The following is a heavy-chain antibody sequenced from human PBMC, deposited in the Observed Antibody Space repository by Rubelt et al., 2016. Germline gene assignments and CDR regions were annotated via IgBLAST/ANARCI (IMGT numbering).Heavy chain of an antibody. CDR2: IRRGGDT. V-gene: IGHV3-23*01. CDR1: GFTFRTYA. D-gene: IGHD2-21*02. CDR3: ANPACTGDCLPTFDY. J-gene: IGHJ4*02. Sequence: EVQLLESGGGLVQPGGSLRLSCAASGFTFRTYAMSWVRQAPGKGLEGVSYIRRGGDTYYADSVKGRFTISRANSKNTLELQMNGLRAEDTAVYYCANPACTGDCLPTFDYWGQGTLVTVSS.